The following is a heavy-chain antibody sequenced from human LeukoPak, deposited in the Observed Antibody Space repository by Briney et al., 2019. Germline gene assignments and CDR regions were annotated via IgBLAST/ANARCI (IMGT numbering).Heavy chain of an antibody. CDR1: GFTFSSHG. CDR3: GRGKSPAAVDD. Sequence: GGSLRLSCAASGFTFSSHGMSWVRQAPGKGLEWVSTISGSGDYTYYADSVKGRFTISRDNSKNTLYLQMNSLRAEDTAVYYCGRGKSPAAVDDWGQGTLVTVPS. CDR2: ISGSGDYT. V-gene: IGHV3-23*01. D-gene: IGHD2-2*01. J-gene: IGHJ4*02.